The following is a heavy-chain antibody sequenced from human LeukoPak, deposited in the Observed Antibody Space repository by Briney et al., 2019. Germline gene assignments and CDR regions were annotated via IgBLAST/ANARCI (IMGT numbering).Heavy chain of an antibody. CDR2: IYYSGST. D-gene: IGHD3-16*01. CDR3: ASARLSYFYMDV. Sequence: PSETLSLTCTVSGGSISSYYWSWIRQPPGKGLEWIGYIYYSGSTNYNPSLKSRVTISVDTSKNQFSLKLSSVTAADTAVYYCASARLSYFYMDVWGKGTTVTVSS. J-gene: IGHJ6*03. V-gene: IGHV4-59*01. CDR1: GGSISSYY.